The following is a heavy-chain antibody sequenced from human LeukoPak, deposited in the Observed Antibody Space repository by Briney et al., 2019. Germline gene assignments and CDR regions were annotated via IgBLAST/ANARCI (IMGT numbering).Heavy chain of an antibody. CDR2: ISGSGGST. Sequence: PGGSLRLSCAASGFTFSSYAMSWVRQAPGKGLEWVSAISGSGGSTYYADSVKGRFTISRGNSKNTLYLQMNSLRAEDTAVYYCAKDFPPAYCSSTSCSVPDYWGQGTLVTVSS. CDR3: AKDFPPAYCSSTSCSVPDY. J-gene: IGHJ4*02. V-gene: IGHV3-23*01. CDR1: GFTFSSYA. D-gene: IGHD2-2*01.